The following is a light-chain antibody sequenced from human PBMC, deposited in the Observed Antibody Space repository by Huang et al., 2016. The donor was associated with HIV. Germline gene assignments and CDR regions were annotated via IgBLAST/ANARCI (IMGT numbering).Light chain of an antibody. J-gene: IGKJ4*01. V-gene: IGKV3-15*01. CDR1: RSVSTN. Sequence: EIVMTQSPATLSVSPGQRVTLSYRANRSVSTNLAWYQQRHGQAPRLLIYVSSTRAPGIPARFSGSGSGTDFSLTISSLQSEDFALYYCHQYNNWLLSFGGGTRV. CDR2: VSS. CDR3: HQYNNWLLS.